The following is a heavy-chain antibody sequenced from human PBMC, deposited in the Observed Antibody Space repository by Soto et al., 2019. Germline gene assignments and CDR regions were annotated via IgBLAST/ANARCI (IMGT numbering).Heavy chain of an antibody. CDR1: GFTFSSYA. Sequence: QVQLVESGGGVVQPGRSLRLSCAASGFTFSSYAMHWVRQAPGKGLEWVAVISYDGSDKYYADSVKGRFTISRDNSKNTLYLQMNSLRAEDTAVYYCARGDGYNYNYGIDVWGQGTTVTVSS. CDR3: ARGDGYNYNYGIDV. J-gene: IGHJ6*02. D-gene: IGHD5-12*01. V-gene: IGHV3-30-3*01. CDR2: ISYDGSDK.